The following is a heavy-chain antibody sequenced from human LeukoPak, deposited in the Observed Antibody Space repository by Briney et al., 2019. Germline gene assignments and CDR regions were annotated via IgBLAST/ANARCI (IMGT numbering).Heavy chain of an antibody. D-gene: IGHD3-3*01. Sequence: SETLSLTCAVYGGSFGGYYWSWIRQPPGKGLEWIGEINHSGSTNYNPSLKSRVTISVDTSKNQFSLKLSSVTAADTAVYYCARPRGDFWSGKNTAFDYWGQGTLVTVSS. CDR2: INHSGST. V-gene: IGHV4-34*01. CDR3: ARPRGDFWSGKNTAFDY. CDR1: GGSFGGYY. J-gene: IGHJ4*02.